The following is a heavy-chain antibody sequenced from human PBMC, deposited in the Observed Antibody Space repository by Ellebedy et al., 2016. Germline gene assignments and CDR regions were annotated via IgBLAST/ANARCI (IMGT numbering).Heavy chain of an antibody. Sequence: SETLSLXCAVSGGSISSSNWWSWVRQPPGKGLEWIGEIYHSGSTNYNPSLKSRVTISVDKSKNQFSLKLSSVTAADTAVYYCAREGEAVAGPDAFDIWGQGTMVTVSS. V-gene: IGHV4-4*02. D-gene: IGHD6-19*01. CDR3: AREGEAVAGPDAFDI. CDR2: IYHSGST. J-gene: IGHJ3*02. CDR1: GGSISSSNW.